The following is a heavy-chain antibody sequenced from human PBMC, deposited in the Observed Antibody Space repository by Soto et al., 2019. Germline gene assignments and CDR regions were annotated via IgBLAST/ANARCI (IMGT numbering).Heavy chain of an antibody. J-gene: IGHJ4*02. CDR3: ARTEQWPYPYYFDP. Sequence: SETLSLTCAVYSGSFSGYYGSWIRQPPGKGLEWIGEINHSGSTNYNPSLKSRVTISVDTSKNQFSLKLSSVTAADTAVYYCARTEQWPYPYYFDPWGQGTLVTVSS. D-gene: IGHD6-19*01. CDR2: INHSGST. V-gene: IGHV4-34*01. CDR1: SGSFSGYY.